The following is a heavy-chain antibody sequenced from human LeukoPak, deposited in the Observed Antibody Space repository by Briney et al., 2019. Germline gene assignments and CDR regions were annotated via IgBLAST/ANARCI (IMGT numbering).Heavy chain of an antibody. J-gene: IGHJ6*03. Sequence: PSETLSLTCAVYGGSFSDYYWSWIRQPPGKGLEWIGEISPGGSTNYSPSLKSRVTMSVDTSKNQFSLKLSSVTAADTAVYFCARVGYSYVINDRSRTGLGAYPTKYHYHMDVWDKGTTVTVSS. CDR2: ISPGGST. V-gene: IGHV4-34*01. D-gene: IGHD5-18*01. CDR3: ARVGYSYVINDRSRTGLGAYPTKYHYHMDV. CDR1: GGSFSDYY.